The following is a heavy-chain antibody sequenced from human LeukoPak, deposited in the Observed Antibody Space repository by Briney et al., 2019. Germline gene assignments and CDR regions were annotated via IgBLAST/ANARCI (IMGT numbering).Heavy chain of an antibody. CDR2: INSDGSST. V-gene: IGHV3-74*01. Sequence: PGGSLRLSCAASGFTFSSYWMHWVRQAPGKGLVWVSRINSDGSSTSYADSVKGRFTISRDNAKNTLYLQMNSLRAEDTAVYYCARSATSDYAFAHYYYYYGMDVWGQGTTVTVSS. CDR3: ARSATSDYAFAHYYYYYGMDV. D-gene: IGHD4-17*01. J-gene: IGHJ6*02. CDR1: GFTFSSYW.